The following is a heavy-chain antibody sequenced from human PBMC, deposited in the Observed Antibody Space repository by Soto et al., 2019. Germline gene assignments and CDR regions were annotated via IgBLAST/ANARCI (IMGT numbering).Heavy chain of an antibody. Sequence: GASVKVSCQASGDPLSHSGVSWVRKVPGKGHERVGGTPAILGTRDYAQKFQGRMTITPDEATTASSMELDSLTSDDTAVYYCAAGESSKTANHWGQGTLVNVSS. J-gene: IGHJ5*02. CDR2: TPAILGTR. CDR3: AAGESSKTANH. V-gene: IGHV1-69*13. D-gene: IGHD3-10*01. CDR1: GDPLSHSG.